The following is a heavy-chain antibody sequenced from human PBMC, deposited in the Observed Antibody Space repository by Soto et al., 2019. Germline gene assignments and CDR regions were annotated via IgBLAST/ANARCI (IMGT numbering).Heavy chain of an antibody. CDR1: DGSISTSSYY. Sequence: QLQMQEPGPGLVKPSETLSLTCTVSDGSISTSSYYWGWIRQSPGKGLEWIGTIFYTGRTYYNPSLERRVTLYVDTSKNQFSLHLTSVTAADTAVYYCTRHHPHHYDSSGYFDYWGQGTLVTVSS. CDR3: TRHHPHHYDSSGYFDY. CDR2: IFYTGRT. J-gene: IGHJ4*02. V-gene: IGHV4-39*01. D-gene: IGHD3-22*01.